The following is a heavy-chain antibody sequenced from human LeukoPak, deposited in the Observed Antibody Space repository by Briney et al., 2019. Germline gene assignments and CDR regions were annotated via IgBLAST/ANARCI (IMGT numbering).Heavy chain of an antibody. CDR1: GFTFSIYW. CDR2: INPDGSET. J-gene: IGHJ5*02. Sequence: GGSLRLSCAASGFTFSIYWVAWLRQAPGKGLEWVANINPDGSETYYVDSVKGRFTISRDNARNSLYLQMNSLRVEDTAVYCCANSAIARGVAISDPWGQGTLVAVSS. D-gene: IGHD2-21*01. CDR3: ANSAIARGVAISDP. V-gene: IGHV3-7*02.